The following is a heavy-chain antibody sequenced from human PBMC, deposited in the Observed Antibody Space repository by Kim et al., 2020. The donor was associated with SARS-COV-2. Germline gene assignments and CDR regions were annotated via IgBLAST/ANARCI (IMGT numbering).Heavy chain of an antibody. Sequence: SETLSLTCTVSVASISNYHWSWIRQPPGKVLVWIGYISNSGSTHYNPSLRSRVTISVDTSKNQFSLMLTSVTAADTAVYYCARRGWYSDIWGRGTLVTVT. CDR1: VASISNYH. J-gene: IGHJ2*01. V-gene: IGHV4-59*08. CDR3: ARRGWYSDI. D-gene: IGHD2-15*01. CDR2: ISNSGST.